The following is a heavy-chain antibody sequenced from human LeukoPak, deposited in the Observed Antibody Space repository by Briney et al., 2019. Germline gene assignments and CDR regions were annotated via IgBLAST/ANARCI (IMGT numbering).Heavy chain of an antibody. J-gene: IGHJ4*02. CDR2: IWHDGSHK. D-gene: IGHD3-10*01. V-gene: IGHV3-33*01. CDR1: GFSFDTYA. Sequence: GRSLRLSCAASGFSFDTYAMHWVRQAPGQGLEWVALIWHDGSHKFYSNSVRGQFTISRDNSKNTVYLQMNNLRPDDTAVYYCARETFGSGSYPDFWGQGTLVTVSS. CDR3: ARETFGSGSYPDF.